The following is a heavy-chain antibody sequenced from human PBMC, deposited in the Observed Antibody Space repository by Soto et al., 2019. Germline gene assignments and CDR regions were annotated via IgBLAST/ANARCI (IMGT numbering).Heavy chain of an antibody. CDR3: ARQAHNRNWFDP. V-gene: IGHV5-10-1*01. CDR2: IDPSDSYT. J-gene: IGHJ5*02. Sequence: PGESLKISCKGSGYSFTSYWISWVRQMPGKGLEWMGRIDPSDSYTNYSPSFQGHVTISADKSISTAYLQWSSLKASDTAMSYCARQAHNRNWFDPWGQGTLVTVSS. CDR1: GYSFTSYW.